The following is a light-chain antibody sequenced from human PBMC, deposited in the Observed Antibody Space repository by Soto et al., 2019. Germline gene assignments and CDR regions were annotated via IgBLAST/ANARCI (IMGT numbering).Light chain of an antibody. V-gene: IGLV1-40*01. CDR2: DNS. Sequence: QSVLTQPASVSGAPGQRVTISCTGGSSNIGAGYDVHWYRQLPGTAPELLIYDNSNRPSGVPARFSGSKSGTSASLAITGLQADDEADYYYQSYDTSLSGWVVFGGGTKLTVL. CDR3: QSYDTSLSGWVV. CDR1: SSNIGAGYD. J-gene: IGLJ2*01.